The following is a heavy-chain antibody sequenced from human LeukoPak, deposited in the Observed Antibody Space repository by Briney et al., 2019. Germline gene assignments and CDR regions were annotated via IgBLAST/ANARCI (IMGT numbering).Heavy chain of an antibody. V-gene: IGHV3-53*01. J-gene: IGHJ4*02. Sequence: GGSLRLSCAASGFTVSSNYMSWVRQAPGKGLEWVSVIYSGGSTYYADSVKGRFTISRDNSKNTLYLQMNSLRAEDTAVYYCARGAVGASYYFDYWGQRTLVTVSS. CDR1: GFTVSSNY. D-gene: IGHD1-26*01. CDR2: IYSGGST. CDR3: ARGAVGASYYFDY.